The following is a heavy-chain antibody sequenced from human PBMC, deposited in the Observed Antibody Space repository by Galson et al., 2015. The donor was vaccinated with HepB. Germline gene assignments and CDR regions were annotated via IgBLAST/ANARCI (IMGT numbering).Heavy chain of an antibody. CDR2: ISPYNRNI. D-gene: IGHD2-15*01. V-gene: IGHV1-18*01. Sequence: SVKVSCKASGYTFSTYSITWVRQAPGQGLEWMGWISPYNRNIDYAQTLQGRLTMTTDTSTSTAFMELRSLRSDDTAVYYCARGALVVVVGATQINWFGPWGQGTLVTVSS. J-gene: IGHJ5*02. CDR1: GYTFSTYS. CDR3: ARGALVVVVGATQINWFGP.